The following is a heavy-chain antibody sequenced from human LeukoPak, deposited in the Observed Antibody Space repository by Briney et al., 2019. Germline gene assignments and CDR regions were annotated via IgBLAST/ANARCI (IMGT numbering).Heavy chain of an antibody. CDR1: GYTFTSYG. V-gene: IGHV1-18*04. CDR3: ARDCSTSCCPPFTC. J-gene: IGHJ4*02. CDR2: VIAIIGEA. Sequence: ASVKVSCKASGYTFTSYGISWVRQAPGQGLDWMGWVIAIIGEANYAQRFQGRVTMTTDASTSTAYMELRGLSSDDTAVYYCARDCSTSCCPPFTCWGQGTLVTVSS. D-gene: IGHD2-2*01.